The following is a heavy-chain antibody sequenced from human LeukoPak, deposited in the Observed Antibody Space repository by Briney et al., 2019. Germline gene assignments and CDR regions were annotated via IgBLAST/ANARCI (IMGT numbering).Heavy chain of an antibody. CDR2: IYSGGNT. Sequence: PGGSLTLSCAASGFTVSTNYMTWVRQSPGHGLQWVSIIYSGGNTYYADSVKGRFTISRDNSKNTLDLQMNSLRDEDTAVYYCARGGLDLRPGQFDYWGQGTLVTVSS. CDR3: ARGGLDLRPGQFDY. D-gene: IGHD1-7*01. J-gene: IGHJ4*02. CDR1: GFTVSTNY. V-gene: IGHV3-53*01.